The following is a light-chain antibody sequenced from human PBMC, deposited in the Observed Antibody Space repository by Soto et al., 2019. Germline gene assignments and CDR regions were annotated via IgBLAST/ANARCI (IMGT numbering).Light chain of an antibody. J-gene: IGKJ1*01. CDR3: QQSHSPPWT. Sequence: DIQMTQSPSSLSASVGDRVTITCRASQSISTNLNWYQQKPGKAPKLLISGASSLESGVPSRFSGSGSGTGFTLTISSLQPEDSATYFCQQSHSPPWTFGQGTKVEI. CDR1: QSISTN. CDR2: GAS. V-gene: IGKV1-39*01.